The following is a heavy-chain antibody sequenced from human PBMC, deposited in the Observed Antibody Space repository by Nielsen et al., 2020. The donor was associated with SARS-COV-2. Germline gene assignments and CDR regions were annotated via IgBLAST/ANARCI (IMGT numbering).Heavy chain of an antibody. CDR1: GFTFSSYA. V-gene: IGHV3-33*08. D-gene: IGHD3-3*01. CDR2: IWYDGTNE. Sequence: GESLKISCAASGFTFSSYAMHWVRQAPGKGLEWVAVIWYDGTNEYYADSVKGRFTISRDNSKNTLYLQMNSLRAEDTAVYYCARDPEGLFWYFDLWGRGTLVTVSS. CDR3: ARDPEGLFWYFDL. J-gene: IGHJ2*01.